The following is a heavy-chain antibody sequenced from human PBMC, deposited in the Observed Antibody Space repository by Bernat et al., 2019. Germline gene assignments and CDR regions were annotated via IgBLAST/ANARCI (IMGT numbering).Heavy chain of an antibody. CDR2: IWYDGSNK. D-gene: IGHD3-22*01. Sequence: QVQLVESVGGVVQPGRSLRLSCAASGFTFSSYGMHWVRQAPGKGLEWVAVIWYDGSNKYYADSVKGRFTISRDNSKNTLYLQMNSLRAEDTAVYYCARGKYYYDSSGYYPFDYWGQGTLVTVSS. V-gene: IGHV3-33*01. CDR3: ARGKYYYDSSGYYPFDY. CDR1: GFTFSSYG. J-gene: IGHJ4*02.